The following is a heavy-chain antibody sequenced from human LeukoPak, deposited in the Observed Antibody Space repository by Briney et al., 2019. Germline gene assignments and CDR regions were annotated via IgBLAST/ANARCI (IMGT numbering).Heavy chain of an antibody. V-gene: IGHV3-15*01. D-gene: IGHD3-22*01. J-gene: IGHJ3*02. CDR3: STSMIVGSGNTFDI. CDR1: GFTFSDAW. Sequence: GGSLRLSCVASGFTFSDAWMNWVRQAPGKGLEWAGRIKTKTEGGTTDYAAPVKGRFTISRDDSKNTLYLQMNSLKTEDTAVYYCSTSMIVGSGNTFDIWGQGTMVTVSS. CDR2: IKTKTEGGTT.